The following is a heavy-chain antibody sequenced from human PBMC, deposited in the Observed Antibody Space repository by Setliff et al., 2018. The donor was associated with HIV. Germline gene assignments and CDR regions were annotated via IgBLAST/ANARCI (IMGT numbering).Heavy chain of an antibody. D-gene: IGHD7-27*01. Sequence: PSETLSLTCTVSGGSIRSSSSYWGWIRQPPGKGLEWIGYIHYSGSTYFNPSLKSRVTISLDTSKNQFSLKVSSMTAADTAVYYCARENLLISELGWLDPWGQGTPVTVSS. J-gene: IGHJ5*02. CDR1: GGSIRSSSSY. V-gene: IGHV4-31*03. CDR3: ARENLLISELGWLDP. CDR2: IHYSGST.